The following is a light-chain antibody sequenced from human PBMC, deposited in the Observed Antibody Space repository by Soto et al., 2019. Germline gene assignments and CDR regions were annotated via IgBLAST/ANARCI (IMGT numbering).Light chain of an antibody. CDR3: LQHNSYPLP. V-gene: IGKV1-17*01. CDR2: AAS. Sequence: DIQMTQSPSSLSASVGDRVTITWRASQGIRNGLGWYQQKPGKAPKRLIYAASSLLSGVPSRFSGSGSGTEFTLAISSLQPEDFSTYYCLQHNSYPLPFGGGTNVEIK. J-gene: IGKJ4*01. CDR1: QGIRNG.